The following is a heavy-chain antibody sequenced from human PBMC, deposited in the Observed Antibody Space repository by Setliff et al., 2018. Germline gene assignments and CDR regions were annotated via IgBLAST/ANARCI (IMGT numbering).Heavy chain of an antibody. D-gene: IGHD3-10*01. CDR3: ARDRDDGSSFAEYFQH. Sequence: PGGSLRLSCAASGFTFDDYGMSWVRQAPGKGLEWVSDINRNGGRIGYADPVKGRFTISRDNAKNSLYLQMNSLRAEDTAVYYCARDRDDGSSFAEYFQHWGQGTLVTVSS. CDR1: GFTFDDYG. J-gene: IGHJ1*01. CDR2: INRNGGRI. V-gene: IGHV3-20*04.